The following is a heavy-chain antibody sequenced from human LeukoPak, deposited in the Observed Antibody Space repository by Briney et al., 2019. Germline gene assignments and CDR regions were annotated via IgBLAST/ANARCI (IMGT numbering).Heavy chain of an antibody. CDR2: ISGSGGST. CDR1: GFTFSSYA. V-gene: IGHV3-23*01. Sequence: GGSLRLSCAASGFTFSSYAMSWVRQAPGKGLEWVSAISGSGGSTYYADSVKGRFTISRDNSKNTLYLQMNSLRAEDTAVYYCARGLIVVVPAAIMGIDYWGQGTLVTVSS. J-gene: IGHJ4*02. CDR3: ARGLIVVVPAAIMGIDY. D-gene: IGHD2-2*02.